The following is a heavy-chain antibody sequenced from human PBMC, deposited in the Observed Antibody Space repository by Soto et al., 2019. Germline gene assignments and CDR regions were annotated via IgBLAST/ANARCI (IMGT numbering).Heavy chain of an antibody. CDR3: AKPTDPDTAMVRPFDY. V-gene: IGHV3-23*01. CDR1: GFTFSSYA. J-gene: IGHJ4*02. D-gene: IGHD5-18*01. CDR2: ISGSGGST. Sequence: HPGGSLRLSCAASGFTFSSYAMSWVRQAPGKGLEWVSAISGSGGSTYYADSVKGRFTISRDNSKNTLYLQMNSLRAEDTAVYYCAKPTDPDTAMVRPFDYWGQETLVTVPS.